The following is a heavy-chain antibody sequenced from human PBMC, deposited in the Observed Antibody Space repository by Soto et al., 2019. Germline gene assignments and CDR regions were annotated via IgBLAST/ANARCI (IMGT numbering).Heavy chain of an antibody. V-gene: IGHV4-59*12. CDR1: GGSIRSYY. CDR3: PRDVPYYESTGHPDTSFDY. CDR2: IFYSGST. J-gene: IGHJ4*02. D-gene: IGHD3-22*01. Sequence: QVQLQESGPGLVRPSGTLSLTCTVSGGSIRSYYWSWIRQSPGKGLEWIGSIFYSGSTNYNPSLNSQSTIPVATSKSQFSLILYSVTASDSAVYYLPRDVPYYESTGHPDTSFDYCVQGALVCVSS.